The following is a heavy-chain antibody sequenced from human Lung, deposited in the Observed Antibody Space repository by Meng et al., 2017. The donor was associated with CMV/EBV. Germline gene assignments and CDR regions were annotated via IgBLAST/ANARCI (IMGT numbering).Heavy chain of an antibody. CDR1: GYTFTSYG. CDR3: ARADYLLVHYYYYGMDV. J-gene: IGHJ6*02. CDR2: NSAYNGNT. Sequence: ASXXVSXKASGYTFTSYGIGWVRQAPGQGLEWMGWNSAYNGNTNYAQKFQGRVTMTTDASTSTAYMELRSLRSDDTAMYFGARADYLLVHYYYYGMDVWGQGTXVTVSS. D-gene: IGHD4/OR15-4a*01. V-gene: IGHV1-18*01.